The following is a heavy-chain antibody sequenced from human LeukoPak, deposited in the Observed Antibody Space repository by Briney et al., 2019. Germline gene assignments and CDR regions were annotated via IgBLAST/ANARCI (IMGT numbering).Heavy chain of an antibody. CDR3: ARAPEVTIFGVVTYYYYYYMDV. V-gene: IGHV3-20*04. Sequence: GGSLRLSCAASGFTFDDYGMSWVRQAPGKGLEWVSGINWNGGSTGYADSVKGRFTISRDNAKNSLYLQMNSLRAEDTALYYCARAPEVTIFGVVTYYYYYYMDVWGKGTTVTVSS. CDR2: INWNGGST. D-gene: IGHD3-3*01. J-gene: IGHJ6*03. CDR1: GFTFDDYG.